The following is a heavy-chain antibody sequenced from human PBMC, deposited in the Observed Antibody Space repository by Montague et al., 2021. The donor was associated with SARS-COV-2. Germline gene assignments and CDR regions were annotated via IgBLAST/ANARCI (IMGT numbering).Heavy chain of an antibody. CDR2: IDDSGTT. CDR1: GGSLSTYY. Sequence: SETLSLTCSASGGSLSTYYWSWIRQPPGKGLEWIGYIDDSGTTRYNPSLRSRATISLDLSKNQFSLDLNSVTAADTAVYYCARNAYNHYGLDVWGQGTTVTVSS. J-gene: IGHJ6*02. CDR3: ARNAYNHYGLDV. V-gene: IGHV4-59*08.